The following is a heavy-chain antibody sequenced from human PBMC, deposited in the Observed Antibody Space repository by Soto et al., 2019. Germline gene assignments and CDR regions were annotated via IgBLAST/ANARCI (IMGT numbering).Heavy chain of an antibody. J-gene: IGHJ3*02. Sequence: ASVKVSCKASGYTFTSYYMHWVRQAPGKGLEWMGIINPSGGSTSYAQKFQGRVTMTRDTSTSTVYMELSSLRSEDTAVYYCALGVGYYDSSGYSGNDAFDIWGQGTMVTASS. CDR3: ALGVGYYDSSGYSGNDAFDI. CDR1: GYTFTSYY. V-gene: IGHV1-46*01. CDR2: INPSGGST. D-gene: IGHD3-22*01.